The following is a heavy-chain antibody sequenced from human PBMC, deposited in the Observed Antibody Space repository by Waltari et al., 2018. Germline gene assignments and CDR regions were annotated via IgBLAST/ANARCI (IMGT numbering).Heavy chain of an antibody. CDR1: GDSSSRAGAA. D-gene: IGHD2-15*01. J-gene: IGHJ6*02. CDR3: ASGRYSAMDV. V-gene: IGHV6-1*01. Sequence: QVQLPQSGPGLVKPSLTLSLTCDISGDSSSRAGAAWNWIRQSPSRGLVWLGRAHYYRSKWSNDYAVSVRGRITISPDTSKNQFSLQLKSVTPEDTAVYFCASGRYSAMDVWGQGTAVTVSS. CDR2: AHYYRSKWSN.